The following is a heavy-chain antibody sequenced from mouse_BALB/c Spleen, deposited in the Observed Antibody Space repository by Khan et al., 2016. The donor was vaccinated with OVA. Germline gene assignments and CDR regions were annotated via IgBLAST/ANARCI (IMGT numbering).Heavy chain of an antibody. V-gene: IGHV1S41*01. D-gene: IGHD1-1*01. CDR3: ARANYYGSSLYALGC. CDR1: GYTFTSYW. J-gene: IGHJ4*01. CDR2: IAPGSGST. Sequence: DLVKPGASVKLSCKASGYTFTSYWINWIKQRPGQGLEWIGRIAPGSGSTYYNEMFKGKATLTVDTSSSTAYLQLSSLSSEDSAVYFCARANYYGSSLYALGCWGQGTSVTVSS.